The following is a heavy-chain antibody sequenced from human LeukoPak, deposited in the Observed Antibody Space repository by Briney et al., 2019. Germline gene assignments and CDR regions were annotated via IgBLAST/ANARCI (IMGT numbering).Heavy chain of an antibody. V-gene: IGHV4-31*03. CDR2: IYYSGST. CDR3: ARESRPYIVVVPAAPMVDY. CDR1: GGSISSGGYY. D-gene: IGHD2-2*01. Sequence: SETLSLTCTVSGGSISSGGYYWSWIRQHPGKGLEWIGYIYYSGSTYYNPSLKSRVTISVDTSKNQFSLKLSSVTAADTAVYYCARESRPYIVVVPAAPMVDYWGQGTLVTVSS. J-gene: IGHJ4*02.